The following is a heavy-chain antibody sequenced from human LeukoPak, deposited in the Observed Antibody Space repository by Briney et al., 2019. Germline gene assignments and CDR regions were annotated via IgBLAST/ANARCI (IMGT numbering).Heavy chain of an antibody. CDR3: ARETAMVTYWFDP. V-gene: IGHV1-2*02. J-gene: IGHJ5*02. Sequence: ASVKVSCKASGYTFTCYYMHWVRQAPGQGLEWMGWINPNSGGTNYAQKFQGRVTMTRDTSISTAYMELSRLRSDDTAVYYCARETAMVTYWFDPWGQGTLVTVSS. CDR2: INPNSGGT. D-gene: IGHD5-18*01. CDR1: GYTFTCYY.